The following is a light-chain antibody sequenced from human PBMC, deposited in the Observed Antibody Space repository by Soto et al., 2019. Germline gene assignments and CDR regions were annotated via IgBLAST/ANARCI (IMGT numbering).Light chain of an antibody. CDR1: QGIRSY. CDR2: IAS. J-gene: IGKJ5*01. V-gene: IGKV1-9*01. CDR3: QQLDSMPIT. Sequence: IQLTQSPSSLSASVGDRVAITCRARQGIRSYLAWYQQKPGEAPKLLISIASILQSGVPSRFSGSGSGTDFVLTISSLQPEDSATYYCQQLDSMPITFGQGTRLEIK.